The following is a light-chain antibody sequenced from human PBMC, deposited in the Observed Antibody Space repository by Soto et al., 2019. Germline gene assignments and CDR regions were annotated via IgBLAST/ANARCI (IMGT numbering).Light chain of an antibody. Sequence: QSALTQPASVSGSPGQSITISCTGTSSDVGSYNYVSWYQHHSGKAPKVIIYDVSNRPSAVSFRFSGSKSGNTASLTISGLQAEDEADYYCSSYTTSNTWVFGGGTKVTVL. J-gene: IGLJ3*02. CDR1: SSDVGSYNY. CDR3: SSYTTSNTWV. CDR2: DVS. V-gene: IGLV2-14*03.